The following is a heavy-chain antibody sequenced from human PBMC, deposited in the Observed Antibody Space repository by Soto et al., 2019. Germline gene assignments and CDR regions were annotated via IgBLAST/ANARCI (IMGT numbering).Heavy chain of an antibody. V-gene: IGHV3-64D*06. CDR3: VKLGGDYIDY. CDR2: ISSNGGST. Sequence: GGSLRLSCSASGFTFSSYAMHWVRQAPGKGLEYVSAISSNGGSTYYADSVKGRFTISRDNSKNTLYLQMSSLRAEDTAVCYCVKLGGDYIDYWGQGTLVTVSS. D-gene: IGHD4-17*01. J-gene: IGHJ4*02. CDR1: GFTFSSYA.